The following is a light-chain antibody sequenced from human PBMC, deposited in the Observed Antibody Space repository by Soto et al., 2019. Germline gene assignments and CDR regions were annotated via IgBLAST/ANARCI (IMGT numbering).Light chain of an antibody. CDR2: QDS. J-gene: IGLJ2*01. CDR3: QAWDSSTVV. CDR1: KLGDKY. V-gene: IGLV3-1*01. Sequence: SYELTQPPSVSLSPAQTASITCSGDKLGDKYACWYQQKPGQSPVLVIYQDSKRPSGIPERFSGSNSGNTATLTISGTQAMDEADYYCQAWDSSTVVFGGGTKLTVL.